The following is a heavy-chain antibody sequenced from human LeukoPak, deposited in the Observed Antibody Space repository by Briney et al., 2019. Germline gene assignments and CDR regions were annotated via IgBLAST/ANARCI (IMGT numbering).Heavy chain of an antibody. V-gene: IGHV3-9*01. D-gene: IGHD2-15*01. CDR2: ISWNSGSI. Sequence: GRSLRLSCAASGFTFDDYAMHWVRQAPGKGLEWVSGISWNSGSIGYADSVKGRFTISRDNAKNSLYLQMNSLRAEDTALYYCAKDKGSGGSSYGMDVWGQGTTATVSS. CDR1: GFTFDDYA. J-gene: IGHJ6*02. CDR3: AKDKGSGGSSYGMDV.